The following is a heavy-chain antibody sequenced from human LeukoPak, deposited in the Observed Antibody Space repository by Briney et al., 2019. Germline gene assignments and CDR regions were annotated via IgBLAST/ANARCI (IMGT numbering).Heavy chain of an antibody. J-gene: IGHJ4*02. Sequence: GGSLRLSCAASGFTFSSYWIPWVRQAPGKGLVWVSRINSDGSSTSYADSVKGRFTISRDNAKNTLYLQMNSLRAEDTAVYYCARVSGDGYPMGFFDYWGQGTLVTVSS. CDR3: ARVSGDGYPMGFFDY. CDR1: GFTFSSYW. V-gene: IGHV3-74*01. D-gene: IGHD5-24*01. CDR2: INSDGSST.